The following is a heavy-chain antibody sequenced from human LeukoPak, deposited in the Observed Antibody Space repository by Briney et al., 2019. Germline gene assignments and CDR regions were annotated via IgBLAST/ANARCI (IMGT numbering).Heavy chain of an antibody. CDR2: INTYNGNT. V-gene: IGHV1-18*04. J-gene: IGHJ3*02. D-gene: IGHD3-10*01. CDR3: ARERTYYYGSGSSDAFDM. Sequence: ASVKVSCKASGYTFISYAIGWVRQAPGQGLEWMGWINTYNGNTNYAQNLQGRVTMTTDTSTSTAYMDLRSLRSGDTAVYYCARERTYYYGSGSSDAFDMWGQGTLVTVSS. CDR1: GYTFISYA.